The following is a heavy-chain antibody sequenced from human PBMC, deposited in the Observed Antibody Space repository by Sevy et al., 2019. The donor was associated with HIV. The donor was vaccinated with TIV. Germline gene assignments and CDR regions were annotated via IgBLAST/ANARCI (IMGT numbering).Heavy chain of an antibody. CDR2: ISSSSSNI. CDR1: GFTFSSYS. J-gene: IGHJ5*02. V-gene: IGHV3-48*02. D-gene: IGHD6-13*01. CDR3: ARTGPLSIAAAGTYWFDP. Sequence: GGSLRLSCAASGFTFSSYSMNWVRQAPGKGLEWVSYISSSSSNIYYADSVKGRFTISRDNAKNSLYLQMNSLRDEDTAVYYCARTGPLSIAAAGTYWFDPWGQGTLVTVSS.